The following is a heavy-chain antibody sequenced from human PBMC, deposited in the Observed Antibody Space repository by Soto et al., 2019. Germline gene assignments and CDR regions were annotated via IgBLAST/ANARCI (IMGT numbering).Heavy chain of an antibody. CDR1: GFTFSSYW. J-gene: IGHJ6*04. CDR3: AREIAARL. V-gene: IGHV3-7*01. Sequence: EVQLVESGGGLVQPGRSLRLSCAASGFTFSSYWMSWFRQAPGKGLEWVANIKQDGSEENYVDSVKGRFTISRDNAKNAPYLQMNSLRVEDTAVYYCAREIAARLWGKGTTVTVSS. CDR2: IKQDGSEE. D-gene: IGHD6-6*01.